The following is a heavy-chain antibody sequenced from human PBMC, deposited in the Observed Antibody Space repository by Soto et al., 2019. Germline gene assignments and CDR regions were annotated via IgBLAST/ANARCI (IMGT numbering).Heavy chain of an antibody. CDR2: IDSRGRTL. J-gene: IGHJ4*02. V-gene: IGHV3-11*01. Sequence: GGSLRLSCVASGFTFSDYSMSWVRQAPGKGLEWLAFIDSRGRTLSYADSVRGRFTISRDNAENSVYLQMDSLRADDTAVYYCARQAARNYIDSWGQGNSVTVSS. CDR3: ARQAARNYIDS. CDR1: GFTFSDYS. D-gene: IGHD6-6*01.